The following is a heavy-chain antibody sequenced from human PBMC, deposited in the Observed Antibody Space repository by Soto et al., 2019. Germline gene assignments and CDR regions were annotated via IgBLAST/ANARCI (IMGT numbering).Heavy chain of an antibody. CDR2: IYHSGST. J-gene: IGHJ5*02. Sequence: SETLSLTCAVSGDSISSTFWWTWVRQPPGKGLEWIGYIYHSGSTYYNPSLKSRVTISVDRSKNQFSLKLSSVTAADTAVYYCARVPDRWGQGTLVTVSS. CDR3: ARVPDR. D-gene: IGHD2-2*01. CDR1: GDSISSTFW. V-gene: IGHV4-4*02.